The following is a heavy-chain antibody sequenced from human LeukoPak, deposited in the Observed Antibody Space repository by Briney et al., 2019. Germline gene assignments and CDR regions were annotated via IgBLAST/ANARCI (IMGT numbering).Heavy chain of an antibody. J-gene: IGHJ4*02. CDR3: AKSYNGYESKPDY. CDR2: ISSSSSYI. CDR1: GFTFSSYS. Sequence: GSLRLSCAASGFTFSSYSMNWVRQAPGKGLEWVSSISSSSSYIYYADSVKGRFTISRDNSKITLYLQMNSLRAEDTAVYYCAKSYNGYESKPDYWGQGTLVTVSS. V-gene: IGHV3-21*04. D-gene: IGHD5-12*01.